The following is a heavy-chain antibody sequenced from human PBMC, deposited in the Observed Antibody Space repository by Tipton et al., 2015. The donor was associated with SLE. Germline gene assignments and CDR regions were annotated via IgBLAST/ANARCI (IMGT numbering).Heavy chain of an antibody. J-gene: IGHJ4*02. Sequence: GLVKPSQTLSLTCAISGDSVSTNSAAWTWIRKYPSRGLEWLGRTYYRSKWYSDYAVSVKSRITINPDTSTNTAYMELRRLTSDDTAVYYCARGYDFWSGLIDYWGQGTLVTVSS. CDR3: ARGYDFWSGLIDY. V-gene: IGHV6-1*01. CDR2: TYYRSKWYS. CDR1: GDSVSTNSAA. D-gene: IGHD3-3*01.